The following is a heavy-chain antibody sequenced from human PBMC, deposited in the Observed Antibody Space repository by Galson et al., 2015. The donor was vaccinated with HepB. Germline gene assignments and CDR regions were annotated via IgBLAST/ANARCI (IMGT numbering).Heavy chain of an antibody. CDR1: GGSISSYY. Sequence: LSLTCSVSGGSISSYYWSWIRQPPGKGLEWIGYIYYSGSTNYNPSLKSRVTISVDTSKNQFSLKLSSVTAADTAVYYCARGPYGSGNYYSLSWLDPWGQGTLVTVSS. CDR3: ARGPYGSGNYYSLSWLDP. V-gene: IGHV4-59*01. CDR2: IYYSGST. J-gene: IGHJ5*02. D-gene: IGHD3-10*01.